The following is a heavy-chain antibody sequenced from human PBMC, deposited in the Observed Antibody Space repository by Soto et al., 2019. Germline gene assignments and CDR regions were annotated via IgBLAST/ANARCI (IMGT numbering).Heavy chain of an antibody. V-gene: IGHV3-30-3*01. CDR2: ISYDGSDK. Sequence: QVQLVESGGGVVQPGRSLRLSCAASRFTFSTYAMHWVRQAPGEGLEWVAVISYDGSDKDYADSVKGRFTISRDNSKNTLYLQMNRLRGEDTAVYYCARDRFSYYDSNTYKYYYYGMDVWGQGTTVTVSS. CDR3: ARDRFSYYDSNTYKYYYYGMDV. CDR1: RFTFSTYA. J-gene: IGHJ6*02. D-gene: IGHD3-22*01.